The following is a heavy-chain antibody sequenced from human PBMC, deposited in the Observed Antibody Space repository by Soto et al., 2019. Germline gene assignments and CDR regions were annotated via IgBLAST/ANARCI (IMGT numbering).Heavy chain of an antibody. J-gene: IGHJ3*02. V-gene: IGHV1-69*01. CDR2: IIPIFGTA. Sequence: QVQLVQSGAEVKKPGSSVKVSCKASGGTFSSYAISWVRQAPGQGLEWMGGIIPIFGTANYAQKFQGRVTSTADESTSTAYMELSSLRSEDTAVYYCARESFRVDTAMVPDAFDIWGQGTMVTVSS. CDR1: GGTFSSYA. CDR3: ARESFRVDTAMVPDAFDI. D-gene: IGHD5-18*01.